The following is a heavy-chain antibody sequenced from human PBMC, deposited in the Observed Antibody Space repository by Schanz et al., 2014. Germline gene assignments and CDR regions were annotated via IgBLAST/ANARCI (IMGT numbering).Heavy chain of an antibody. D-gene: IGHD5-18*01. V-gene: IGHV3-15*01. CDR3: VRVSFADPRLYRGMDRDIDY. Sequence: EMQLLESGGGLIQPGGSLRLSCAASGFTLNNAWMNWVRQAPGKGLQWVARIKSKTDGGTRDYAAPVKGRFTISTDDSKNTVYLQMNSLQTEDTAAYYCVRVSFADPRLYRGMDRDIDYWGQGTLVTVSS. CDR1: GFTLNNAW. CDR2: IKSKTDGGTR. J-gene: IGHJ4*02.